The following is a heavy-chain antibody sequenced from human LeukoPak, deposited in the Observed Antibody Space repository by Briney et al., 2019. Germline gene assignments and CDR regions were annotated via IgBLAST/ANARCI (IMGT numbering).Heavy chain of an antibody. Sequence: GASVKVSCKASGYTFTSYDINWVRQATGQGLEWMGWMNPNSGNTGYAQKFQGRVTMTRNTSISTAYMELSSLRSEDTAVYYCARGAFITGTTWVGHWFDPWGQGTLVTVSS. CDR3: ARGAFITGTTWVGHWFDP. V-gene: IGHV1-8*01. CDR1: GYTFTSYD. D-gene: IGHD1-7*01. J-gene: IGHJ5*02. CDR2: MNPNSGNT.